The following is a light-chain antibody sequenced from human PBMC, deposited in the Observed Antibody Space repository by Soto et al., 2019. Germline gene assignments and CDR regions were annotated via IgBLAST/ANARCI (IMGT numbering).Light chain of an antibody. CDR3: QQDLRPPLP. Sequence: DIQVTQSQSFLSASVGDRVTIACRASQNIRSRLAWFQQKPGKAPKLLIYDASNLETGVPSRFSGSGSGTDFTLTISSLQPEDFATYYCQQDLRPPLPFGPGTKVAI. J-gene: IGKJ3*01. V-gene: IGKV1-5*01. CDR2: DAS. CDR1: QNIRSR.